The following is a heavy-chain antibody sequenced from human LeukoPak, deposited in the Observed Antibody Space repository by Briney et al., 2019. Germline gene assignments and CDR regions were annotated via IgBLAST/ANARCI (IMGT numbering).Heavy chain of an antibody. J-gene: IGHJ5*02. V-gene: IGHV4-38-2*01. CDR2: IYHSGST. CDR1: GGSISSGYY. Sequence: SETLSLTCAVSGGSISSGYYWGWIRQPPGKGLEWIGSIYHSGSTYYNPSLKSRVTISVDTSKNQFSLKLSSVTAADTAVYYCARWGMVAATLVVAGNWFDPWGQGTLVTVSS. D-gene: IGHD2-15*01. CDR3: ARWGMVAATLVVAGNWFDP.